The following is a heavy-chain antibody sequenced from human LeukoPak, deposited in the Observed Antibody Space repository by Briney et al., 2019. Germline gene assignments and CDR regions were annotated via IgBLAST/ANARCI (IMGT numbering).Heavy chain of an antibody. D-gene: IGHD6-13*01. V-gene: IGHV3-7*01. J-gene: IGHJ4*02. CDR2: IKQDGSDK. CDR3: ARDRLAAAGGHDY. CDR1: GFTFSSYW. Sequence: GGSLRLSCAPSGFTFSSYWMSWVGQAPGKGLKGVANIKQDGSDKYYVDSVKGRFTISRDNAKNSLYLQMNSLRAEDTAVYYCARDRLAAAGGHDYWGQGTLVTVSS.